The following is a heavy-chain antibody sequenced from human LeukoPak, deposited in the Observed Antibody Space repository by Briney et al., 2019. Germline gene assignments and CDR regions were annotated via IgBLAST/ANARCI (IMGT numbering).Heavy chain of an antibody. CDR2: IYYSGST. V-gene: IGHV4-39*07. CDR1: GGPISSSSYY. CDR3: ARDLGYCSGGSCYTGYFDY. D-gene: IGHD2-15*01. Sequence: PSETLSLTCTVSGGPISSSSYYWGWIRQPPGKGLEWIGSIYYSGSTYYNPSLKSRVTISVDTSKNQFSLKLSSVTAADTAVYYCARDLGYCSGGSCYTGYFDYWGQGTLVTVSS. J-gene: IGHJ4*02.